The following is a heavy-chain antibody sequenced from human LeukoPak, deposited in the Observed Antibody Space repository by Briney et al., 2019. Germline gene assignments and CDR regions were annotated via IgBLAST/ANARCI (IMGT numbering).Heavy chain of an antibody. CDR2: INPNSGGT. D-gene: IGHD3-22*01. CDR1: GYTFTGYY. V-gene: IGHV1-2*02. Sequence: ASVKVSCKASGYTFTGYYMHWVRQAPGQGLEWMGWINPNSGGTNYAQKFQGRVTMTRDTSISTAYMELSRLRPDDTAVYYCAREDYYDSSGYAFWGQGTLVTVSS. J-gene: IGHJ4*02. CDR3: AREDYYDSSGYAF.